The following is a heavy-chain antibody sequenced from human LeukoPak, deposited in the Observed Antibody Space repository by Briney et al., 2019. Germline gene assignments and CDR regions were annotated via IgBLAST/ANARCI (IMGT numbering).Heavy chain of an antibody. CDR2: IYYSGTT. J-gene: IGHJ4*02. CDR1: GGSISSYY. D-gene: IGHD6-13*01. CDR3: ARGVYIVAAQYGY. Sequence: SETLSLTCTVSGGSISSYYWSWIRQPPGKGLEWIGYIYYSGTTNYNPSLKSRVTISVDTSKNQFSLKLSSVTAADTAVYYCARGVYIVAAQYGYWGQGTLVTVSS. V-gene: IGHV4-59*01.